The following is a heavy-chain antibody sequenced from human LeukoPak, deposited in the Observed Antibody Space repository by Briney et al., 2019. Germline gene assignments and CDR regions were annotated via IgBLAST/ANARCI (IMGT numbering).Heavy chain of an antibody. Sequence: GGSLRLSCAASGFTFSSYWMSWVRQAPGKGLEWVANIKQDGSEKYYVDSVKGRFTISRDNAKNSLYLQMNSLRAEDTAVYYWARVSGSSWYGAFDIWGQGTMVTVSS. V-gene: IGHV3-7*04. CDR2: IKQDGSEK. J-gene: IGHJ3*02. CDR3: ARVSGSSWYGAFDI. D-gene: IGHD6-13*01. CDR1: GFTFSSYW.